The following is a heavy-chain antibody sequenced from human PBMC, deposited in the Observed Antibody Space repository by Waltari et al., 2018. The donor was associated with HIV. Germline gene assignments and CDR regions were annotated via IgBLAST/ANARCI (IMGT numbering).Heavy chain of an antibody. V-gene: IGHV4-39*01. D-gene: IGHD3-3*01. CDR2: IYYSGNT. CDR1: GGSISGNRHY. Sequence: QLQLQESGPGLVKPSETLSLTCSVSGGSISGNRHYWGWIRQPPGKGLEWIGSIYYSGNTDYKSSLQSRITSSLDMSKNLFSLNLRSVTAADTAVYYCARVSAWFHLEGGDVWGQGTTVTVSS. J-gene: IGHJ6*02. CDR3: ARVSAWFHLEGGDV.